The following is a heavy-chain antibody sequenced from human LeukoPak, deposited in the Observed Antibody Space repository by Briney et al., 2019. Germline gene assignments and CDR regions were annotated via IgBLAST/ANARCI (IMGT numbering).Heavy chain of an antibody. CDR1: GYTFTSYD. Sequence: ASVKVSCKASGYTFTSYDINWVRQATGQGLEWMGWMNPNSGNTGYAQKFQGRVTMTRDMSTSTVYMELSSLRSEDTAVYYCARAYCSSTSCRIRSAYYYYYMDVWGKGTTVTVSS. D-gene: IGHD2-2*01. CDR2: MNPNSGNT. J-gene: IGHJ6*03. V-gene: IGHV1-8*01. CDR3: ARAYCSSTSCRIRSAYYYYYMDV.